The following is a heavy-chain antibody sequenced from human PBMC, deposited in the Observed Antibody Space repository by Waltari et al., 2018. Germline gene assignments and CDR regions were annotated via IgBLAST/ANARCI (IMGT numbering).Heavy chain of an antibody. CDR3: ARGEGGANEY. J-gene: IGHJ4*02. CDR2: ISSGASIR. D-gene: IGHD1-26*01. CDR1: GFTFRNYE. V-gene: IGHV3-48*03. Sequence: EVQLVESGGGLVQPGGSLRLFCAASGFTFRNYEMNWVRQGPGKGLEWVSYISSGASIRYYAVSVKGRFTIARDNAKNSVYLQMSSLRAEDTAIYYCARGEGGANEYWGQGTLVTVSA.